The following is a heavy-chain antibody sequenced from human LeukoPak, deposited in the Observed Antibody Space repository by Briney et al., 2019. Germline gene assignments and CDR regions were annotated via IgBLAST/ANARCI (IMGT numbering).Heavy chain of an antibody. D-gene: IGHD5-12*01. CDR3: ARVHLSEWRRLVYFQH. Sequence: ASVKVSCKASGYTFTSYYMHWVRQAPGQGFEWMGWINPNSGGTNYAQKFQGRVTMTRDTSISTAYMELSRLRSDDTAVYYCARVHLSEWRRLVYFQHWGQGTLVTVSS. CDR2: INPNSGGT. V-gene: IGHV1-2*02. J-gene: IGHJ1*01. CDR1: GYTFTSYY.